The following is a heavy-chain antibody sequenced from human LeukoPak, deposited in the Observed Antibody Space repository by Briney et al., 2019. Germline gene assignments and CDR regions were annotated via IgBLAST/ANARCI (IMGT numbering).Heavy chain of an antibody. CDR2: IRYDGSYE. J-gene: IGHJ6*03. V-gene: IGHV3-30*02. CDR1: GFTFNSYG. Sequence: PGGSLRLSCAASGFTFNSYGMHWVRQAPGKGLEWVAFIRYDGSYEYYGDSVKGRFTISRDNSKTTLYLQMNSLRSEDTAVYYCAKDGGLHLYYYYNYMDIWGKGTTVTVS. CDR3: AKDGGLHLYYYYNYMDI. D-gene: IGHD5-24*01.